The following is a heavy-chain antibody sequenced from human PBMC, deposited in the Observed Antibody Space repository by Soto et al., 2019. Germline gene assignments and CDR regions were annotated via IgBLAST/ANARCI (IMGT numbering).Heavy chain of an antibody. CDR3: ATESGSTYGYFDH. D-gene: IGHD5-18*01. J-gene: IGHJ4*02. V-gene: IGHV4-30-4*01. CDR1: GGSVTSDEDY. CDR2: ISNSGST. Sequence: SETLSLTCTVSGGSVTSDEDYWTWIRQSPGKGLEWIGYISNSGSTGYNPSLKTRLSVSVDRSKNQFTLRLTSVTAADTAVYFCATESGSTYGYFDHWGQGTQVTVSS.